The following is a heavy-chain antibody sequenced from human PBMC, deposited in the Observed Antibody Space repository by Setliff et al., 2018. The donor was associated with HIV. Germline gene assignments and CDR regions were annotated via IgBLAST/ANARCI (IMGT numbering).Heavy chain of an antibody. CDR3: AKDRVSPNYDILTGYYYYYYGMDV. CDR2: IRYDGSNK. V-gene: IGHV3-30*02. CDR1: GFTFSSYG. Sequence: QPGGSLRLSCAASGFTFSSYGMHWVRQAPGKGLEWVAFIRYDGSNKYYADSVKGRFTISRDNSKNTLYLQMNSLRAEDTAVYYCAKDRVSPNYDILTGYYYYYYGMDVWGQGTTVTVSS. D-gene: IGHD3-9*01. J-gene: IGHJ6*02.